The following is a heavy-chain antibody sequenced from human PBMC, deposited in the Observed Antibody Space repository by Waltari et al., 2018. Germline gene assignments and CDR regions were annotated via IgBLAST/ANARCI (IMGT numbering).Heavy chain of an antibody. CDR1: GGSISSYY. D-gene: IGHD4-17*01. V-gene: IGHV4-4*07. CDR2: SYTSGST. CDR3: ARTGPDDYGDVDAFDI. Sequence: QVQLQESGPGLVKPSETLSLTCTVSGGSISSYYWSWIRQPAGKGLEWLGRSYTSGSTNYNPSLKSRVTMSVDTSKNQFSLKLSSGTAADTAVYYCARTGPDDYGDVDAFDIWGQGTMVTVSS. J-gene: IGHJ3*02.